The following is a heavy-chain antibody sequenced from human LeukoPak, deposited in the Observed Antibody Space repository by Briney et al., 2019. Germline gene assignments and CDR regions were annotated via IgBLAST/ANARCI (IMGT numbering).Heavy chain of an antibody. CDR3: AGIYCGGDCRGYYYHYYMDV. Sequence: PSETLSLTCAVYGGSFSGYYWSWIRQPPGKGLEWIGEINHSGSTNYNPSLKSRVTISVDTSKNQFSLKLNSVTAADTAVYYCAGIYCGGDCRGYYYHYYMDVWGKGITVTISS. D-gene: IGHD2-21*02. V-gene: IGHV4-34*01. CDR2: INHSGST. J-gene: IGHJ6*03. CDR1: GGSFSGYY.